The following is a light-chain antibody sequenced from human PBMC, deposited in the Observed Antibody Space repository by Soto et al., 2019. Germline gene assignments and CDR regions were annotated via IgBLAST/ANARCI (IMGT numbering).Light chain of an antibody. CDR3: QQYYGTPPT. V-gene: IGKV4-1*01. Sequence: VMTQSPESLTVSLGERATINCRSSQSVLYSSDNKNYLAWYQQEPGQPPKLLISWASTRESGVPDRFSGSGSGTDFTLTISSLQAEDVAVYYCQQYYGTPPTFGQGTKVEIK. J-gene: IGKJ1*01. CDR2: WAS. CDR1: QSVLYSSDNKNY.